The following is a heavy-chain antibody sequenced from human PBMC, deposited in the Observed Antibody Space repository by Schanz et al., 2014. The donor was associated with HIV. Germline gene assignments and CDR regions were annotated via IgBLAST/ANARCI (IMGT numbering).Heavy chain of an antibody. CDR2: TSSDGTT. CDR3: ANTEFPYSSSSDYYYGMDV. V-gene: IGHV3-53*01. Sequence: EVQLVESGGGLIQRGGSLRLSCAASGFAVSSNFLNWVRQTPGKGLEWVSFTSSDGTTYYADSVKGRFTISRDNSRKTLYLQMNSLRVEDTAVYYCANTEFPYSSSSDYYYGMDVWGQGTTVTVSS. J-gene: IGHJ6*02. CDR1: GFAVSSNF. D-gene: IGHD6-6*01.